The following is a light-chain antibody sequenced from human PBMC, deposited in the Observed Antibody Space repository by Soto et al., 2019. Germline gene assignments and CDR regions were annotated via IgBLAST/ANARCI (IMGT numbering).Light chain of an antibody. CDR2: AAS. V-gene: IGKV1-39*01. CDR1: QSISSY. CDR3: QQRCSTFSIT. Sequence: DIQMTQSPSSLSASVGDRVTITCRASQSISSYLNWYQQKPGKAPKLLIYAASSLQSGVPSRFSGSGSGTDFTLAITSPQPEAFSTYYCQQRCSTFSITFGQGTRLEIK. J-gene: IGKJ5*01.